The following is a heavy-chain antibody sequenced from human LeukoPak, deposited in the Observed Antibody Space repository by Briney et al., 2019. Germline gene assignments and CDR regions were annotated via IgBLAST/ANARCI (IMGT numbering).Heavy chain of an antibody. V-gene: IGHV3-23*01. D-gene: IGHD2-15*01. Sequence: GGSLNLSCAASGFTFNNYAMTWVRQPPGKGLEWVSAVSGRGDATYYADSVKGRFTISRDDSKNTLYLQMNSLRAEDTAVYHCAKAPPAATNYYYGMDVWGQGTTVTVSS. CDR1: GFTFNNYA. CDR3: AKAPPAATNYYYGMDV. CDR2: VSGRGDAT. J-gene: IGHJ6*02.